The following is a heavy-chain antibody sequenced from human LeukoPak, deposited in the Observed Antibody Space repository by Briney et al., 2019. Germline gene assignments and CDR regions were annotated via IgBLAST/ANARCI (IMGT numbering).Heavy chain of an antibody. Sequence: PGGSLRLSCAASGFIFSSYGMHWVRQAPGKGLEWEAFIRYDGSDKFYADSVKGRFTISRDNSKNTLYLQMSSLRADDTAVYYCAARPYCTTATCPKTNWFDPWGQGTLVTVSS. CDR2: IRYDGSDK. CDR3: AARPYCTTATCPKTNWFDP. J-gene: IGHJ5*02. V-gene: IGHV3-30*02. CDR1: GFIFSSYG. D-gene: IGHD2-8*01.